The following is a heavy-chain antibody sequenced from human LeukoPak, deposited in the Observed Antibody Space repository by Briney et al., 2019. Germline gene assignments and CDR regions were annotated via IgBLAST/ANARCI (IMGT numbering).Heavy chain of an antibody. Sequence: GGSLRLSCAGSGFTFSTYWMSWVRQAPGKGLDWVANIKQDGTDKYYVDSVKGRFTISRDNAKNSLYLQMNSLRAEDTAVYYCAREKLGSRGYVDYWGQGTLVTVSS. CDR1: GFTFSTYW. CDR3: AREKLGSRGYVDY. CDR2: IKQDGTDK. V-gene: IGHV3-7*01. D-gene: IGHD3-22*01. J-gene: IGHJ4*02.